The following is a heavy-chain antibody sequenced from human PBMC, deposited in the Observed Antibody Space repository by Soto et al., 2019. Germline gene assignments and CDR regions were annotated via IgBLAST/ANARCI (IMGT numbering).Heavy chain of an antibody. D-gene: IGHD5-12*01. CDR3: ARAGAEMATISYWCFDL. J-gene: IGHJ2*01. CDR2: IIPIFGTA. CDR1: GGTFSSYA. V-gene: IGHV1-69*12. Sequence: QVQLVQSGAEVKKPGSSVKVSCKASGGTFSSYAISWVRQAPGQGLEWMGGIIPIFGTANYAQKFQGRVTITADESTSTAYMELSSLRSEDTAVYYCARAGAEMATISYWCFDLWGRGTLVTVSS.